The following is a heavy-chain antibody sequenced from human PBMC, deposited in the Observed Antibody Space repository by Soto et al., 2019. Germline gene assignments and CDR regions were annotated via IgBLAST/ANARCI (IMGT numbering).Heavy chain of an antibody. Sequence: QVQLVQSGAEVKKPGASVKVSCKASGYTFTSYDINWVRQATGQGLEWMGWMNPNSGNTGYAQKFQGRVTMTRNTSISTAYMELSSLRSEDTAVYYCARALLDYGDYTTTPYWYFDLWCRGTLVTVSS. J-gene: IGHJ2*01. CDR1: GYTFTSYD. D-gene: IGHD4-17*01. CDR3: ARALLDYGDYTTTPYWYFDL. CDR2: MNPNSGNT. V-gene: IGHV1-8*01.